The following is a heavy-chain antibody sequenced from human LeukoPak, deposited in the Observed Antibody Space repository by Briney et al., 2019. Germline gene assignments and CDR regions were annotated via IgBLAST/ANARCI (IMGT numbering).Heavy chain of an antibody. D-gene: IGHD3-22*01. J-gene: IGHJ5*02. CDR1: GYTFTGYY. CDR2: INPNSGGT. Sequence: ASVKVSCKASGYTFTGYYMHWVRQARGQGLEWMGWINPNSGGTNYAQKFQSRVTMTRDTSISTAYMELSRLRSDDTAVYYCARDRYYYDSSGLWSPRQFDPWGQGTLVTVSS. V-gene: IGHV1-2*02. CDR3: ARDRYYYDSSGLWSPRQFDP.